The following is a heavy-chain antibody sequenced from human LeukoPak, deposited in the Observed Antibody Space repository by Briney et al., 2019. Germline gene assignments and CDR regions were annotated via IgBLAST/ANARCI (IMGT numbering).Heavy chain of an antibody. CDR2: IYHSGYT. Sequence: PSETLSLTCAVHGVSVSGYYWSWIRQSPGKGLEWIGEIYHSGYTNYNPSLKRRVTISAATSENQLSLRLTSVTAADTAVYYCARMRCGHTDNICYNYWGQGTPVTVSS. CDR3: ARMRCGHTDNICYNY. J-gene: IGHJ4*02. D-gene: IGHD2-8*01. CDR1: GVSVSGYY. V-gene: IGHV4-34*01.